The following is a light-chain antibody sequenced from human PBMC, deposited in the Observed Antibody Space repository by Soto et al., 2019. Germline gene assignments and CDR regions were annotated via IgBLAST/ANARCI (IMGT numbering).Light chain of an antibody. J-gene: IGKJ2*01. CDR3: MQYTHWPHS. CDR2: DVS. CDR1: QSLVYSDGNTY. V-gene: IGKV2-30*01. Sequence: DVVMTQSPLSLPVTLGQPASISCRSSQSLVYSDGNTYLNWFQQRPGQSPRRLIYDVSDRDSGVPDRFSGSGSDTDFTLKISRVEAEDVGIYYCMQYTHWPHSFGQGTNLEIK.